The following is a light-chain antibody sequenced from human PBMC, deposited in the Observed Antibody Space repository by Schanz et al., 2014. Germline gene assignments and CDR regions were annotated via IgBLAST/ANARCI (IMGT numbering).Light chain of an antibody. V-gene: IGKV1-9*01. J-gene: IGKJ1*01. CDR1: QGISSY. CDR3: QQYNTYWT. Sequence: IQLTQSPSSLSASVGDRVTITCRASQGISSYLAWYQQKPGKAPKLLIYAASTLQSGVPSRFSGSGSGTDFTLTISSLQPEDFATYSCQQYNTYWTFGQGTKVEIK. CDR2: AAS.